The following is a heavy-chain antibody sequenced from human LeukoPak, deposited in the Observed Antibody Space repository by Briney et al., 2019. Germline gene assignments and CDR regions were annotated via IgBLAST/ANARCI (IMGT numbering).Heavy chain of an antibody. V-gene: IGHV3-7*01. CDR2: INQDGREK. CDR1: GFSFSSHW. CDR3: ARDGVRDGLYFDY. J-gene: IGHJ4*02. D-gene: IGHD5-24*01. Sequence: AGGSLRLSCVASGFSFSSHWMSWFRQAPGKGLEWVANINQDGREKQYLDSARGRFTIYRDNAKNSLFLQMGSLRAEDTAVYYCARDGVRDGLYFDYWGQGSLVTVSS.